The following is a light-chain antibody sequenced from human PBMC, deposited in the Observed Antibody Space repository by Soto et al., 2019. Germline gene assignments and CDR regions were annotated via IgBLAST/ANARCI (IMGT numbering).Light chain of an antibody. Sequence: EIVLTQSPVTLSLSPGERATLSCRASQSINNYLAWYQQKPGQPPRLLIYDASNRATAIPVRFSGSGSGTDFTLTISSLEPEDSAVYYCQYRGISPPGATFGGGTKVEIK. J-gene: IGKJ4*01. CDR1: QSINNY. V-gene: IGKV3-11*01. CDR2: DAS. CDR3: QYRGISPPGAT.